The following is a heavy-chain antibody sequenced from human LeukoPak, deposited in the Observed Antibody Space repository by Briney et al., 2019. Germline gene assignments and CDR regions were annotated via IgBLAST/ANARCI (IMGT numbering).Heavy chain of an antibody. CDR2: IYYSGST. Sequence: SETLSLTCAVYGGSFSGYYWSWIRQPPGKGLEWIGYIYYSGSTNYNPSLKSRVTISVDTSKNQFSLKLSSVTAADTAVYYCARDGDYGDLQFDIWGQGTTVTVSS. J-gene: IGHJ3*02. CDR3: ARDGDYGDLQFDI. CDR1: GGSFSGYY. V-gene: IGHV4-59*01. D-gene: IGHD4-17*01.